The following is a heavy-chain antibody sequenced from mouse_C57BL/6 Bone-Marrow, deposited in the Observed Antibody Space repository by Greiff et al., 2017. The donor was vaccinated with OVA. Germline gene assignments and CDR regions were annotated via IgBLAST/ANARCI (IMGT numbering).Heavy chain of an antibody. CDR3: TVYYYGNWYFDV. Sequence: EVQLQQSGAELVRPGASVKLSCTASGFNIKDDYMHWVKQRPEQGLEWIGWIDPENGDTEYASKFQGKATITADTSSNTAYLQLSSLTSEDTAVYYCTVYYYGNWYFDVWGTGTTVTVSS. CDR2: IDPENGDT. CDR1: GFNIKDDY. J-gene: IGHJ1*03. D-gene: IGHD1-1*01. V-gene: IGHV14-4*01.